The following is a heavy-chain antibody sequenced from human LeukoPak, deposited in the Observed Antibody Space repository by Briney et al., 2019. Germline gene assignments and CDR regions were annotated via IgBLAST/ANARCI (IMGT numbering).Heavy chain of an antibody. D-gene: IGHD3-10*01. CDR3: ARVLWFGELPTLYFQH. CDR1: GYSISSGYY. Sequence: PSETLSLTCTVSGYSISSGYYWGWIRQPPGKGLEWIGSIYHSGSTYYNPSLKSRVTISVDTSKNQFSLKLSSVTAADTAVYYCARVLWFGELPTLYFQHWGQGTLVTVSS. CDR2: IYHSGST. J-gene: IGHJ1*01. V-gene: IGHV4-38-2*02.